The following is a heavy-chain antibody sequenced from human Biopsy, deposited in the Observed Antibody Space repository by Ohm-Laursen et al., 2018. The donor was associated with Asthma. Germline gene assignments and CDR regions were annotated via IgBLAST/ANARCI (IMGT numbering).Heavy chain of an antibody. D-gene: IGHD7-27*01. Sequence: TLSLTCTVSGGSMSSSSYSWGWIRQPPGKGLEWIGSISYTGNTDIPSLRRRVTLSVDTSKNNFSLKLTSVTAADTAAFYCARHWNWGSFFDYWGQGMLVTVSS. CDR1: GGSMSSSSYS. CDR2: ISYTGNT. J-gene: IGHJ4*02. CDR3: ARHWNWGSFFDY. V-gene: IGHV4-39*01.